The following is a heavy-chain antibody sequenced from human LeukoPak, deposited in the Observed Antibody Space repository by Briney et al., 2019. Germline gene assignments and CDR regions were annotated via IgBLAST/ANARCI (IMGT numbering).Heavy chain of an antibody. CDR1: GYTFTSYG. J-gene: IGHJ4*02. CDR3: ARTPTWYSSGWYDY. D-gene: IGHD6-19*01. V-gene: IGHV1-3*03. CDR2: INAGSGNT. Sequence: ASVKVSCKASGYTFTSYGISWVRQAPGQGLEWMGWINAGSGNTKYSQEFQGRVTITRDTSASTAYMELSSLRSEDMAVYYCARTPTWYSSGWYDYWGQGTLVTVSS.